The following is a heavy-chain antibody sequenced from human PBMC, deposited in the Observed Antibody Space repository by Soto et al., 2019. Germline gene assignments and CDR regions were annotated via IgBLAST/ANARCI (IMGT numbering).Heavy chain of an antibody. Sequence: GGSLRLSCAASGFTFSSYGMHWVRQAPGKGLEWVAVISYDGSNKYYADSVKGRFTISRDNSKNTRYLQMNSLRAEDTAVYYCAKAPGAATDSSGYYFSWGQGTLVTVSS. CDR1: GFTFSSYG. D-gene: IGHD3-22*01. CDR2: ISYDGSNK. J-gene: IGHJ5*02. V-gene: IGHV3-30*18. CDR3: AKAPGAATDSSGYYFS.